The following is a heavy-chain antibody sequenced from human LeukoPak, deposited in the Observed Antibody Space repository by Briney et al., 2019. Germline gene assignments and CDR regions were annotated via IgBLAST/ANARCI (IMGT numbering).Heavy chain of an antibody. Sequence: SETLSLTCTVSGGSISSGSYYWSWIRQPAGKGQEWIGRIYTSGSTNYNPSLKSRVTISVDTSKNQFSLKLSSVTAADTAVYYCARDSGVAYDFWSGFTPDYYYYYMDVWGKGTTVTVSS. CDR2: IYTSGST. V-gene: IGHV4-61*02. D-gene: IGHD3-3*01. CDR1: GGSISSGSYY. J-gene: IGHJ6*03. CDR3: ARDSGVAYDFWSGFTPDYYYYYMDV.